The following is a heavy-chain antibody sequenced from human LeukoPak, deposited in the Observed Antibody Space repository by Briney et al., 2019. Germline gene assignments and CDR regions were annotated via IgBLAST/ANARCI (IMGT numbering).Heavy chain of an antibody. CDR1: GFSLRAYD. J-gene: IGHJ3*02. CDR3: AMRDRGYGLDI. CDR2: INGGGDIM. Sequence: GGSLRLSCAASGFSLRAYDLIWVRQAPGKGLDWVSVINGGGDIMMYEDSVKGRFTISRDNSKNTFYLQMNSLRVEDTAVYYCAMRDRGYGLDIWGQGTMVTVSS. D-gene: IGHD3-10*01. V-gene: IGHV3-23*01.